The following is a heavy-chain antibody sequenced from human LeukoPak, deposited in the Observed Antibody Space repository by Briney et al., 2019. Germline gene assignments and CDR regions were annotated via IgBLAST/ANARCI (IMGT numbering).Heavy chain of an antibody. J-gene: IGHJ1*01. V-gene: IGHV3-15*01. CDR3: AKDQGIQLWLKYFQH. D-gene: IGHD5-18*01. CDR2: IKSKTDGGTT. CDR1: GFTFSNAW. Sequence: PGGSLRLSCAASGFTFSNAWMSWVRQAPGKGLEWVGRIKSKTDGGTTDYAAPVKGRFTISRDDSKNTLYLQMNSLRAEDTAVYYCAKDQGIQLWLKYFQHWGQGTLSPSPQ.